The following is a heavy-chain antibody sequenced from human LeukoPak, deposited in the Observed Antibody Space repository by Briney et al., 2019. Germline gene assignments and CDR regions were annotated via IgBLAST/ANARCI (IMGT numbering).Heavy chain of an antibody. Sequence: SETLSLTCTVSGGSISSYYWSWIRQPPGKGLEWIGYIYYSGSTNYKPSLKSRFTISVDTSKNQFSLKLSSVTAADTAVYYCASFPYYYDSSGYLVWGQGTLVTVSS. CDR3: ASFPYYYDSSGYLV. V-gene: IGHV4-59*08. J-gene: IGHJ4*02. CDR1: GGSISSYY. CDR2: IYYSGST. D-gene: IGHD3-22*01.